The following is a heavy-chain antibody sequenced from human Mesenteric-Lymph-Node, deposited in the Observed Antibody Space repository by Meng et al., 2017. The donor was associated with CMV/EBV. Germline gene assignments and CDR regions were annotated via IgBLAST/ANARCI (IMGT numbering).Heavy chain of an antibody. Sequence: GGSLRLSCAASGFMFSNYGMHWVRQAPGEGLGWVALIWYDGSNKYYGDSVKGRFAISRDDSEDTLYLQMNSLSADDTAIYYCARDFTVGGSYYSSLVYWGQGTLVTVSS. CDR3: ARDFTVGGSYYSSLVY. J-gene: IGHJ4*02. CDR1: GFMFSNYG. V-gene: IGHV3-33*01. D-gene: IGHD3-22*01. CDR2: IWYDGSNK.